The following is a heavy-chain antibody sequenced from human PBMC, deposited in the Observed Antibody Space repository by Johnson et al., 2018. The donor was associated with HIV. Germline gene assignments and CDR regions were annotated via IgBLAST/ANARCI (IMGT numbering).Heavy chain of an antibody. CDR1: GFTFSNYG. D-gene: IGHD6-13*01. Sequence: QMQLVESGGGVVQPGRSLRLSCAASGFTFSNYGMHWVRQAPGKGLEWVAIIWYDGSNKYYADSVKGRFTISRDNSKNTLYLQMNSLRAEDTAIYYCAKELSSIWTGDAFDIWGQGTMVTVSS. V-gene: IGHV3-33*06. CDR2: IWYDGSNK. J-gene: IGHJ3*02. CDR3: AKELSSIWTGDAFDI.